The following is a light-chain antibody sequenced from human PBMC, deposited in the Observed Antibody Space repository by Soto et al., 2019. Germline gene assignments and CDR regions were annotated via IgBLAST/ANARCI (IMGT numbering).Light chain of an antibody. CDR3: AAWDDSLKGWV. CDR1: SSNIGSHP. Sequence: QSVLTQPPSASGTPGQRVTISCSGSSSNIGSHPVDWYQHLPGMAPKLLIYSTDQRPSGITDRFSGSKSGTSASLAISGLQSEDEADYDCAAWDDSLKGWVFGGGTKVTVL. CDR2: STD. V-gene: IGLV1-44*01. J-gene: IGLJ3*02.